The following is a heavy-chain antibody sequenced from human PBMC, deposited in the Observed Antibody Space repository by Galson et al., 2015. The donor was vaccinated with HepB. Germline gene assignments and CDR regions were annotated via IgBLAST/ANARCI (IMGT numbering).Heavy chain of an antibody. CDR2: MNPNSGNT. D-gene: IGHD4-17*01. V-gene: IGHV1-8*01. CDR3: ARVCGDPPCYYYYMDV. CDR1: GYTFTSYD. Sequence: SVKVSCKASGYTFTSYDINWVRQATGQGLEWMGWMNPNSGNTGYAQKFQGRVTMTRNTSISTAYMELSSLRSEDTAVYYCARVCGDPPCYYYYMDVWGKGTTVTVSS. J-gene: IGHJ6*03.